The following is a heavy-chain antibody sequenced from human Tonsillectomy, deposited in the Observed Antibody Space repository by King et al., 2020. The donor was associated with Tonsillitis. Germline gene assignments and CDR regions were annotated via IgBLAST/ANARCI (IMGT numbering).Heavy chain of an antibody. CDR1: GGSISSYY. Sequence: VQLQESGPGLVKPSETLSLTCTVSGGSISSYYWSWIRQPPGKGLEWIGYIYYSGSTNYNPSLKSRVTISVDTSKNQFSLKLSSVTAADTAVYYCARVGQQQLVRGAFDIWGQGTMVTVSS. CDR2: IYYSGST. J-gene: IGHJ3*02. V-gene: IGHV4-59*01. D-gene: IGHD6-13*01. CDR3: ARVGQQQLVRGAFDI.